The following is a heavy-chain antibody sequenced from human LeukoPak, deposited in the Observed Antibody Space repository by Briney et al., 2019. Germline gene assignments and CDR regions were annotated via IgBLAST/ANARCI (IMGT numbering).Heavy chain of an antibody. CDR2: INAYNGNT. CDR3: ARTEYCSSTSCRTDLDY. V-gene: IGHV1-18*01. D-gene: IGHD2-2*01. J-gene: IGHJ4*02. Sequence: ASVKGSCKASGYTFTSYGISWVRQAPGQGLEWMGWINAYNGNTNYAQKLQGRVTMTTDTSTSTAYLELRSLRSDDTAVYYCARTEYCSSTSCRTDLDYWGQGTLVTVSS. CDR1: GYTFTSYG.